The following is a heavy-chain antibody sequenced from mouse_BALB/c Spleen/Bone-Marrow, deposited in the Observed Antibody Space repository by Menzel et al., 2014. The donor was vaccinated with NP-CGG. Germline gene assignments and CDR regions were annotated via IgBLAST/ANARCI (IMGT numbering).Heavy chain of an antibody. D-gene: IGHD1-1*01. CDR3: ARSISHYYGSNWYFDV. CDR2: ISSGSRTI. V-gene: IGHV5-17*02. Sequence: HWVRQAPEKGLEGVAYISSGSRTIYYADTVKGRFTISRDNPKNTLFLQMTSLRSEDTAMYYCARSISHYYGSNWYFDVWGAGTTITASS. J-gene: IGHJ1*01.